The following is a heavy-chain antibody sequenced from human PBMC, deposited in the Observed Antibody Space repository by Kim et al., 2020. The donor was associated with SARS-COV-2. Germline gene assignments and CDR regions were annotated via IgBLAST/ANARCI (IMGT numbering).Heavy chain of an antibody. D-gene: IGHD3-22*01. CDR3: ARDRYYYDSSGYHTTFDY. CDR2: INAGNGNT. V-gene: IGHV1-3*01. Sequence: ASVKVSCKASGYTFTSYAMHWVRQAPGQRLEWMGWINAGNGNTKYSQKFQGRVTITRDTSASTAYMELSSLRSEDTAVYYCARDRYYYDSSGYHTTFDYWGQGTLVTVSS. J-gene: IGHJ4*02. CDR1: GYTFTSYA.